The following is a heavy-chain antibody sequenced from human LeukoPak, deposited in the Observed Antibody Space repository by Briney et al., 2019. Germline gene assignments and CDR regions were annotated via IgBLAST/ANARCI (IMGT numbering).Heavy chain of an antibody. Sequence: ASVKVSCKASGGTFSSYTISWVRQAPGQGLEWMGRIIPILGIANYAQKFQGRVTITADKSTSTAYMELSSLRSEDTAVYYCARGSGYYYYFDYWGQGTLVTVSS. D-gene: IGHD3-22*01. CDR3: ARGSGYYYYFDY. J-gene: IGHJ4*02. CDR1: GGTFSSYT. CDR2: IIPILGIA. V-gene: IGHV1-69*02.